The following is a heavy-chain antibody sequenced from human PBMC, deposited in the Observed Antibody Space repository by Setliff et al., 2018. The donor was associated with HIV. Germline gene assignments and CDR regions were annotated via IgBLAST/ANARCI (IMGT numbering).Heavy chain of an antibody. CDR3: ARDLTVTDNGMDV. V-gene: IGHV4-39*07. D-gene: IGHD4-4*01. CDR2: MHNSGST. J-gene: IGHJ6*02. Sequence: PSETLSLTCTVSGDSTSSSAYYWGWIRQPPGKGLEWIGSMHNSGSTYYNPSVKSRVTIAVDTSRNQFSLKLSSVTAADTAVYYCARDLTVTDNGMDVWGQGTTVTVSS. CDR1: GDSTSSSAYY.